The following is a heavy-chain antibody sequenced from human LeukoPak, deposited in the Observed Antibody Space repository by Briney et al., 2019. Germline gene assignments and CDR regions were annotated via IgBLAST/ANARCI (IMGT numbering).Heavy chain of an antibody. CDR2: MHHSGSS. V-gene: IGHV4-59*08. Sequence: SETLSLTCTVSGGSIRSYYWSWIRQPPGKGLEWIGYMHHSGSSKHNPYLKRRVTISVDKSKRQLSLKLSSVTAADTAVYYCARHAAVEGSSGWSPLWWFDPWGQGTLVTVSS. CDR1: GGSIRSYY. CDR3: ARHAAVEGSSGWSPLWWFDP. J-gene: IGHJ5*02. D-gene: IGHD6-19*01.